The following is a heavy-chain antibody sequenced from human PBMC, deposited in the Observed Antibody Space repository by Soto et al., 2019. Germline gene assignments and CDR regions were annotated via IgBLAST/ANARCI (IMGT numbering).Heavy chain of an antibody. D-gene: IGHD3-22*01. V-gene: IGHV1-46*01. J-gene: IGHJ6*02. Sequence: ASVKVSVKASGYTFTSYYMHWVRQAPGQGLEWMGIINPSGGSTSYAQKFQGRVTMTRDTSTSTVYMELSSLRSEDTAVYYCARDLTPMLVVVIRYYYYGMDVWGQGTTVTVSS. CDR3: ARDLTPMLVVVIRYYYYGMDV. CDR2: INPSGGST. CDR1: GYTFTSYY.